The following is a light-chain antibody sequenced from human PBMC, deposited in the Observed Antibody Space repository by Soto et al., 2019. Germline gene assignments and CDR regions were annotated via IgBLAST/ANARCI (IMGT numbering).Light chain of an antibody. CDR3: QQYANSWT. CDR1: QSVTSSY. J-gene: IGKJ1*01. V-gene: IGKV3-20*01. CDR2: GVS. Sequence: EIGLTQSPGTLSLSPGERATLSCRASQSVTSSYLAWYQQTPGQAPRLLIYGVSNRATGIPDRFSGSGSGTDFTLTISRLEPDDFAVYYCQQYANSWTFGQGTKVEIK.